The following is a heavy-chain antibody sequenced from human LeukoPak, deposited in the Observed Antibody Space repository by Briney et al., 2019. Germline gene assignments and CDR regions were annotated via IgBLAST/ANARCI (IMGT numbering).Heavy chain of an antibody. Sequence: SETLSLTCTVSGGSISSYYWSWIRQPPGKGLEWIGYIYYSGSTNYNPSLKSRVTISVETSKNQFSLKLSSVTAADTAVYYCARGGGYSGFGPVAFDIWGQGTMVTVSS. CDR2: IYYSGST. CDR3: ARGGGYSGFGPVAFDI. J-gene: IGHJ3*02. CDR1: GGSISSYY. V-gene: IGHV4-59*01. D-gene: IGHD5-12*01.